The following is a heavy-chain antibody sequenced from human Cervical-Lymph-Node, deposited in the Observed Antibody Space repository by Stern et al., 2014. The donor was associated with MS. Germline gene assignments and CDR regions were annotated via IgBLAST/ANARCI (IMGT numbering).Heavy chain of an antibody. CDR3: ARHHSSGWDYFDY. Sequence: QVQLQESGPGLVKPSETLSLTCSVSGGSISSSSYYGGWIRQPPGKGLEWIGSISYSGSTYYNPSLKSRVTISGDTSKNQFSLKLSSVTVADTAVYYCARHHSSGWDYFDYWGQGTLVTVSS. CDR2: ISYSGST. D-gene: IGHD6-19*01. CDR1: GGSISSSSYY. J-gene: IGHJ4*02. V-gene: IGHV4-39*01.